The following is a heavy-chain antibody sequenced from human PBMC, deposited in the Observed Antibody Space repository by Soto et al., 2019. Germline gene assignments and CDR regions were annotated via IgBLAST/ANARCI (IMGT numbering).Heavy chain of an antibody. CDR1: GGSFSGYY. J-gene: IGHJ5*02. CDR2: INHSGST. CDR3: ARVLRRLGWFDP. V-gene: IGHV4-34*01. Sequence: QVQLQQWGAGLLKPSETLSLTCAVYGGSFSGYYWSWIRQPPGKGLEWIGEINHSGSTNYNPSLQSRVTISVDTSKNQFSLKLSSVTAADTAVYYCARVLRRLGWFDPWGQGTLVTVSS. D-gene: IGHD7-27*01.